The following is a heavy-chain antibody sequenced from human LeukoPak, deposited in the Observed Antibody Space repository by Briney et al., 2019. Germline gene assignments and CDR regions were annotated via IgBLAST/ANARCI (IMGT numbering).Heavy chain of an antibody. CDR2: ISGSGGST. D-gene: IGHD6-19*01. V-gene: IGHV3-23*01. CDR1: GFTSSSYA. CDR3: ARNLGRQWLAL. J-gene: IGHJ4*02. Sequence: HTGGSLRLSCAASGFTSSSYAMSWVRQAPGKGLEWVSAISGSGGSTYYADSVKGRFTISRDNSKNTLYLQMSSLRAEDTAVYYCARNLGRQWLALWGQGTLVTVSS.